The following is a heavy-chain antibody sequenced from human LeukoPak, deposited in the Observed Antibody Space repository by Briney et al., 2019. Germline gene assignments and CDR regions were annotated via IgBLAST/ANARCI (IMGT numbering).Heavy chain of an antibody. CDR1: GYTFTGYY. J-gene: IGHJ5*02. V-gene: IGHV1-2*06. CDR3: ARGPFVVVPAAIGWIDP. CDR2: INPNSGGT. D-gene: IGHD2-2*01. Sequence: ASVKVSCKASGYTFTGYYMHWVRQAPGQGLEWMGRINPNSGGTNYAQKFQGRVTMTRDTSISTAYMELSRLRSDDTAVYYCARGPFVVVPAAIGWIDPWGQGTLVTVSS.